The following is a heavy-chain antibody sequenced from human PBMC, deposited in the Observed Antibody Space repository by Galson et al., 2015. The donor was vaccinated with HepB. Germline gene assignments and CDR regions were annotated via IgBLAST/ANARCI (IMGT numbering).Heavy chain of an antibody. Sequence: SVKVSCKASGYTFTGYYMHWSRQAPGQGLEWMEWINPKSGGTNYSQKFQVRVTMTRDKSISTAYMEMSRLRSDDTAVYYCARAQYTGYRSSWCSHAFDIWGQGTMVTVSS. CDR2: INPKSGGT. V-gene: IGHV1-2*02. J-gene: IGHJ3*02. D-gene: IGHD6-13*01. CDR1: GYTFTGYY. CDR3: ARAQYTGYRSSWCSHAFDI.